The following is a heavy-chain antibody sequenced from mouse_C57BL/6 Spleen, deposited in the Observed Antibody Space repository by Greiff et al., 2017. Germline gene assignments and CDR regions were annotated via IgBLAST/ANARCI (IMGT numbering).Heavy chain of an antibody. J-gene: IGHJ2*01. V-gene: IGHV1-61*01. D-gene: IGHD1-1*01. Sequence: VQLQQPGAELVRPGSSVKLSCKASGYTFTSYWMDWVKQRPGQGLEWIGNIYPSDSETHYNQKFKDKATLTVDKSSSTAYMQLSSLTSEDSAVYYGARSDSYYYGSSYGYWGQGTTLTVSS. CDR1: GYTFTSYW. CDR3: ARSDSYYYGSSYGY. CDR2: IYPSDSET.